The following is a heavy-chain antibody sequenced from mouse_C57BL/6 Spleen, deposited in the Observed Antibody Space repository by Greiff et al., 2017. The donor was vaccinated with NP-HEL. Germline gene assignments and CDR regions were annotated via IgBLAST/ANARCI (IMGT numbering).Heavy chain of an antibody. J-gene: IGHJ4*01. V-gene: IGHV1-82*01. D-gene: IGHD1-1*01. CDR3: ARGVITTVVANAMDD. Sequence: VQLQQSGPELVKPGASVKISCKASGYAFSSSWMNWVTPRPGKGLEWIGRIYPGDGDTNYNGTFKGKATLTADKSSSTADMQLSSLTSEDSAVDFCARGVITTVVANAMDDWGQGTSVTVSS. CDR1: GYAFSSSW. CDR2: IYPGDGDT.